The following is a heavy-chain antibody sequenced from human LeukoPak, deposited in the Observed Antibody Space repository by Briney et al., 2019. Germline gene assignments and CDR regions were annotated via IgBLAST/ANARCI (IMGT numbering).Heavy chain of an antibody. J-gene: IGHJ4*02. CDR1: GFTFDDYT. D-gene: IGHD2-2*01. CDR3: AKGSVPAAIQYEFDY. V-gene: IGHV3-43*01. Sequence: GGSLRLSCAASGFTFDDYTMHWVRQAPGKGLEWVSLISWDGGSTYYADSVKGRFTISRDNSKNSLYLQMNSLRTEDTALYYCAKGSVPAAIQYEFDYWGQRTLVTVSS. CDR2: ISWDGGST.